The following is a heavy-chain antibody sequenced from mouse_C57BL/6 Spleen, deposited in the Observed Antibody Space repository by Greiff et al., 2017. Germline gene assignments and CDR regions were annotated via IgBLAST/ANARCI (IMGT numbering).Heavy chain of an antibody. CDR2: IWRGGST. D-gene: IGHD1-1*02. J-gene: IGHJ2*01. CDR1: GFSFTSYG. Sequence: VQLQQSGPGLVQPSQSLSITCTVSGFSFTSYGVHWVRQAPGKGLEWLGVIWRGGSTDYNAAFMSRLSITTDNSKSQAFFKMNSLQADDTAIYYCAKAHDYRDFDYWGQGTTLTVSS. CDR3: AKAHDYRDFDY. V-gene: IGHV2-5*01.